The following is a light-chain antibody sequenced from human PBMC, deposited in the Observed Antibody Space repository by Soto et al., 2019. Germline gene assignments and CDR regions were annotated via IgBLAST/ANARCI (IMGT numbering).Light chain of an antibody. CDR3: QQYGSSPRT. CDR1: QSVSNSY. CDR2: AAS. Sequence: EIVLTQSPATLSLSPGERATLSCRASQSVSNSYLAWYQQTPGQTPRLLIYAASSRATGIPDRFSGSGSGTDFSLTISRLEAEDFAVYYCQQYGSSPRTFGQGTKVDIK. J-gene: IGKJ1*01. V-gene: IGKV3-20*01.